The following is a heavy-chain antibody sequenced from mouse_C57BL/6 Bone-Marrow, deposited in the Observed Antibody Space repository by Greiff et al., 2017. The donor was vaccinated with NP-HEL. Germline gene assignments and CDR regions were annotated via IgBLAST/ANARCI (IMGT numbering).Heavy chain of an antibody. CDR1: GYTFTDYN. CDR2: INPNNGGT. V-gene: IGHV1-22*01. J-gene: IGHJ3*01. D-gene: IGHD2-1*01. Sequence: EVKLQESGPELVKPGASVKMSCKASGYTFTDYNMHWVKQSHGKSLEWIGYINPNNGGTSYNQKFKGKATLTVNKSSSTAYMELRSLTSEDSAVYYCAITRLYGNYGFAYWGQGTLVTVSA. CDR3: AITRLYGNYGFAY.